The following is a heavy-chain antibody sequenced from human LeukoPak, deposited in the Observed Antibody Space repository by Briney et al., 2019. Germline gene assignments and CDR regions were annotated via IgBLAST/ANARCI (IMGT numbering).Heavy chain of an antibody. CDR1: GLTFSSDG. Sequence: GGSLRLSCAVSGLTFSSDGMSWVRRSPGKGLEWVSYISRGAGTKYYVDSVKGRFTISRDNAKNSLYLEMNSLRAEDTAVYYCARHSSGYYLFDKWGQGTLVTVSS. CDR2: ISRGAGTK. V-gene: IGHV3-48*01. J-gene: IGHJ4*02. D-gene: IGHD3-3*01. CDR3: ARHSSGYYLFDK.